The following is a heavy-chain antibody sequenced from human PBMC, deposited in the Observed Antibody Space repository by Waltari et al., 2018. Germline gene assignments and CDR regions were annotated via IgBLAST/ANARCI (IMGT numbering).Heavy chain of an antibody. CDR1: GYTFTSSD. V-gene: IGHV1-8*01. D-gene: IGHD3-3*01. CDR3: ARGINYDFWSGYYTVDWFDP. CDR2: MNPNSGNT. J-gene: IGHJ5*02. Sequence: QVQLVQSGAEVKKPGASVKVSCKASGYTFTSSDINWVRQATGPGLGWMGWMNPNSGNTGYAQKFQGRVTMTRNTSRSTAYMELSSLRSEDTAVYYCARGINYDFWSGYYTVDWFDPWGQGTLVTVSS.